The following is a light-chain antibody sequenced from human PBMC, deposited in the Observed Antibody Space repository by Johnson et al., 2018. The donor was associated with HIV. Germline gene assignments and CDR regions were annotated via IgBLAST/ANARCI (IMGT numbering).Light chain of an antibody. J-gene: IGLJ1*01. CDR2: EDN. Sequence: QSVLTQPPSVSAAPGQKVSISCSGSSSNIGNNYVSWYQHLPGTAPKLLIYEDNKRPSGIPDRFSGSKSSTSATLGITGLQTGDEADYYCGTWDSTLSSHIYVFGTGTKVTVL. V-gene: IGLV1-51*02. CDR1: SSNIGNNY. CDR3: GTWDSTLSSHIYV.